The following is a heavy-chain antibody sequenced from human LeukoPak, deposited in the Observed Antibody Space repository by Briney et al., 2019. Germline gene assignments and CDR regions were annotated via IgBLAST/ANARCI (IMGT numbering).Heavy chain of an antibody. J-gene: IGHJ4*02. CDR2: IHTSGSA. V-gene: IGHV4-4*07. Sequence: SSETLSLTCSVSGSSFNTYYWSWLRQPAGKALEWIGRIHTSGSAYYSPSLQSRVTISVDMSKKEFSLKLTSVTAADTAVYYCARDIVYLIDEDYGWGQGILVTVSS. CDR1: GSSFNTYY. CDR3: ARDIVYLIDEDYG. D-gene: IGHD4-17*01.